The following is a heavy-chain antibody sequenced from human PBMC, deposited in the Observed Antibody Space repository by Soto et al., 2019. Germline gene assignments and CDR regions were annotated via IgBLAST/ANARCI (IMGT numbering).Heavy chain of an antibody. D-gene: IGHD2-21*02. Sequence: QVHLVDSGGGVVQPGVSLRLSCAGSGFIFSDYIMHWVRQAPGKGLECVALIWSDGSSIHYADSVRGRFTISRDNSKNTLYLQMSSLRFEDTALYYCAGEFRNCAGDCGQSAFAMCGQWTMVAVSS. CDR2: IWSDGSSI. J-gene: IGHJ3*02. V-gene: IGHV3-33*01. CDR3: AGEFRNCAGDCGQSAFAM. CDR1: GFIFSDYI.